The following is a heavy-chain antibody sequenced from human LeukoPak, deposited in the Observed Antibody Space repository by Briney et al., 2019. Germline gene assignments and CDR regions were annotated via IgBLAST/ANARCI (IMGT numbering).Heavy chain of an antibody. V-gene: IGHV1-18*01. CDR1: GGTFSSYA. CDR3: ARARLFDGGNSGDY. D-gene: IGHD4-23*01. J-gene: IGHJ4*02. CDR2: ISAHNSNT. Sequence: ASVKVSCKASGGTFSSYAISWVRQAPGQGLEWMGWISAHNSNTNYAQKLQGRVTMTTDTSTSTAYMELRSLRSDDTAVYYCARARLFDGGNSGDYWGQGTLVTVSS.